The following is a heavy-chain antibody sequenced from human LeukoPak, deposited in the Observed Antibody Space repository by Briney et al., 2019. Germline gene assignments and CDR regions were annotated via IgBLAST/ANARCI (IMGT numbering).Heavy chain of an antibody. Sequence: GGTLRLSCAASGFTFSSYAMSWVRQAPGKGLEWVSGFSVSDQTTYYADSVKGRFTISRDNSKNTLYLQMNSLRAEDTAVYYCARLAVGGWDVRHWGQGTLVTVSS. CDR2: FSVSDQTT. V-gene: IGHV3-23*01. CDR3: ARLAVGGWDVRH. D-gene: IGHD6-19*01. CDR1: GFTFSSYA. J-gene: IGHJ4*02.